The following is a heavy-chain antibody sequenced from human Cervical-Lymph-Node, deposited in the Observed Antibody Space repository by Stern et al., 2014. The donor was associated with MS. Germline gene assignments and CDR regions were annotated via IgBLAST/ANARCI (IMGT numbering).Heavy chain of an antibody. Sequence: EVQLEESGGGLVQPGRSLRLSCAASGLKFDDYAMHWVRQAPGKGLEWVLGISWNSGTIGYADSVKGRFTISRDNTKNSVYVQMSSLRPEDTALYYCVKSTGSGYYYDGMDVWGQGTTVTVSS. CDR2: ISWNSGTI. J-gene: IGHJ6*02. CDR1: GLKFDDYA. CDR3: VKSTGSGYYYDGMDV. D-gene: IGHD3-3*01. V-gene: IGHV3-9*01.